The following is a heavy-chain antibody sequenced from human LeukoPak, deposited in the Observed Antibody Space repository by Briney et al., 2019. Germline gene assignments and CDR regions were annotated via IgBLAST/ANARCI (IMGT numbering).Heavy chain of an antibody. CDR2: ISSSSSTV. Sequence: GGSLRLSCAASGFTFSTSSMNWVRQAPGKGLEWVSYISSSSSTVYYADSAKGRFTISRDNAKNSLYLQMNSLRAEDTAVYYCAKEGAGYSSSWYGGDPYYFDYWGQGTLVTVSS. D-gene: IGHD6-13*01. CDR3: AKEGAGYSSSWYGGDPYYFDY. CDR1: GFTFSTSS. V-gene: IGHV3-48*01. J-gene: IGHJ4*02.